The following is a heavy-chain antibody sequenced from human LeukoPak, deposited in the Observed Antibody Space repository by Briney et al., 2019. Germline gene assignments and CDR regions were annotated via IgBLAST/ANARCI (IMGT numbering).Heavy chain of an antibody. J-gene: IGHJ4*02. CDR1: GFNFSNAW. Sequence: KPGGSLRLSWAASGFNFSNAWMSRVREAPGKEVEWVGRIKSKTDGCKTEYAATVKSKFTISRDDSKNTLYLQMNSLKTEDTAVYYCTTDQDDYGGPPLGYWGQGILVTVSS. V-gene: IGHV3-15*01. D-gene: IGHD4-23*01. CDR3: TTDQDDYGGPPLGY. CDR2: IKSKTDGCKT.